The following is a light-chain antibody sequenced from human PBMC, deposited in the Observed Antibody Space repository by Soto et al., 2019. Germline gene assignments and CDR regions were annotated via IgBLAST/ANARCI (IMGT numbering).Light chain of an antibody. CDR1: SSDVGGYNY. Sequence: QSALTQPASVSGSPGQSITISCTGTSSDVGGYNYVSWYQHHPGKAPKLMISEVINRPSGVSNRFSGSKSGNTASLTISGLQAEDEADYYCCSYAGSSTLVFGGGTKLTVL. J-gene: IGLJ2*01. CDR3: CSYAGSSTLV. V-gene: IGLV2-14*01. CDR2: EVI.